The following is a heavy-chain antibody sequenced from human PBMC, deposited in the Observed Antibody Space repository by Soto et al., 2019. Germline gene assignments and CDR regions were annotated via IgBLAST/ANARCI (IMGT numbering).Heavy chain of an antibody. CDR3: ARESTDCSSTSCPIDY. Sequence: SETLSLTCTVSGGSISSGGYYWSWIRQNPGKGLEWIGYIYYSGSTYYNPSLKSRVTISVDTSKNQFSLKLSSVTAADTAVYYCARESTDCSSTSCPIDYWGQGTLVTVSS. V-gene: IGHV4-31*03. J-gene: IGHJ4*02. CDR1: GGSISSGGYY. D-gene: IGHD2-2*01. CDR2: IYYSGST.